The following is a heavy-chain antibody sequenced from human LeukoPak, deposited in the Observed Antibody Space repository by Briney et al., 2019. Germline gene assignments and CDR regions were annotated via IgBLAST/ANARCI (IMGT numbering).Heavy chain of an antibody. CDR1: GGSLSGYY. D-gene: IGHD6-6*01. J-gene: IGHJ4*02. CDR2: INHIGST. Sequence: SETLSLTSAVYGGSLSGYYWSWIRQPPGKGLEWIGEINHIGSTNYNPSLKSRVTISVDTSKNQFSLKLSSVTAADTAVYYCARGNYEYSSSWDFDYWGQGTLVTVSS. CDR3: ARGNYEYSSSWDFDY. V-gene: IGHV4-34*01.